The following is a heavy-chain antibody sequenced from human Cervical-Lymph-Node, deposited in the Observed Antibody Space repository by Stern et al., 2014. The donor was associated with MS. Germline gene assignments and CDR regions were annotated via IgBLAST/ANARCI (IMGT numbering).Heavy chain of an antibody. CDR1: GGSISSGYYY. J-gene: IGHJ5*02. V-gene: IGHV4-30-4*01. CDR3: ASSPTTDYDFPRGWFDP. D-gene: IGHD3-3*01. CDR2: IYYSGST. Sequence: VQLVESGPGLVKPSQTLSLTCSVSGGSISSGYYYLSWIRQPPGKGLEWIGYIYYSGSTYYNPSLKSRLTMSIDTSKNHFSLKLSSLTAADTAVYYCASSPTTDYDFPRGWFDPWGQGTLVTVSS.